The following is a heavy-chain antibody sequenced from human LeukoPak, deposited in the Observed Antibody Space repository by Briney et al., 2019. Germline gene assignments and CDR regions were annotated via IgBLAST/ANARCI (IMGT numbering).Heavy chain of an antibody. CDR2: IYYSGST. J-gene: IGHJ4*02. V-gene: IGHV4-39*01. CDR3: ASHYYGSGSYRRGFDY. D-gene: IGHD3-10*01. Sequence: PSETLSLTCTVSGGSISSSSYYWGWIRQPPGKGLEWIGSIYYSGSTYYNPSLKSRVTISVDTSKNQFSLKLSSETAADTAVYYCASHYYGSGSYRRGFDYWGQGTLVTVSS. CDR1: GGSISSSSYY.